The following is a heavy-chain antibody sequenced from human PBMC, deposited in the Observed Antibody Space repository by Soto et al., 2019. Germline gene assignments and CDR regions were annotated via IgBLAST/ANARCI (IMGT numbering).Heavy chain of an antibody. CDR1: GGSFSGYY. CDR3: ARVVWDDGDYLALFDY. CDR2: INHSGST. D-gene: IGHD4-17*01. V-gene: IGHV4-34*01. Sequence: PSETLSLTCAVYGGSFSGYYWSWIRQPPGKGLEWIGEINHSGSTNYNPSLKSRVTISVDTSKNQFSLKLSSVTAADTAVYYCARVVWDDGDYLALFDYWGQGTLVTVSS. J-gene: IGHJ4*02.